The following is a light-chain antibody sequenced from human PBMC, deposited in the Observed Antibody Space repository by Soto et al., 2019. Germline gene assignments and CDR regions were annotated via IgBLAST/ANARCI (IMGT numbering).Light chain of an antibody. J-gene: IGLJ3*02. CDR1: SSDVGDSDS. V-gene: IGLV2-11*01. Sequence: QSALTQPRSVSGSFGQSVTISCTGTSSDVGDSDSVYWYQQHPGRAPKLMISDVEKRPSGVPDRFSGSKSGNTASLTISGLQSEDEADYYCCPYAVSHTWVFGGGTKLTVL. CDR3: CPYAVSHTWV. CDR2: DVE.